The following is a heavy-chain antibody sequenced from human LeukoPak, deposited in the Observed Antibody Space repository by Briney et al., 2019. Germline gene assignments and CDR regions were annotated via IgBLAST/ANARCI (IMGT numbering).Heavy chain of an antibody. V-gene: IGHV1-18*01. J-gene: IGHJ6*02. CDR1: GYTFTSYG. CDR2: ISAYNGNT. D-gene: IGHD3-22*01. CDR3: ATIPYYYDSSGYYYYYGMDV. Sequence: ASVKVSCKASGYTFTSYGISWVRQDPGQGLEWMGWISAYNGNTNYAQKLQGRVTMTTDTSTSTAYMELRSLRSDDTAVYYCATIPYYYDSSGYYYYYGMDVWGQGTTVTVSS.